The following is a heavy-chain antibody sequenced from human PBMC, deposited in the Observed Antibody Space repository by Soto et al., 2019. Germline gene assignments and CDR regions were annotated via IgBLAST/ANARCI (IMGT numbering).Heavy chain of an antibody. CDR2: IYYSGST. V-gene: IGHV4-59*12. Sequence: PSETLSLTCTVSGCSISSYYWSWIRQPPGKGLEWIGYIYYSGSTNYNPSLKSRVTISVDTSKNQFSLKLSSVTAADTAVYYCARAAPWFGRNQYGMDVWGQGTTVTVSS. CDR1: GCSISSYY. D-gene: IGHD3-10*01. J-gene: IGHJ6*02. CDR3: ARAAPWFGRNQYGMDV.